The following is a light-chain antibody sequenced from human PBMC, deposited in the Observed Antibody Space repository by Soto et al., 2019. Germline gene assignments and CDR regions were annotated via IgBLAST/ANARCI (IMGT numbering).Light chain of an antibody. V-gene: IGKV1-5*01. J-gene: IGKJ1*01. CDR2: DAS. CDR1: QSIRTW. CDR3: QQYQNYSPWT. Sequence: DIQLTQSPSTLSASVGDSVTITCRASQSIRTWLAWYQQRPGTAPKLLIYDASSLESGVSSRFSGSGSGTEFTLTITNLQPDDFATYYCQQYQNYSPWTFGQGTK.